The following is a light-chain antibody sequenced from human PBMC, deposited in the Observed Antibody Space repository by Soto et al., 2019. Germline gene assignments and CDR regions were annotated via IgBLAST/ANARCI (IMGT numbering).Light chain of an antibody. CDR2: DAS. Sequence: DLQMTQSPSTLSSSLGDRVTITCRASQSILSWLAWYQHKPGKAPKLLIYDASSLESGVPSRFSGSRSGTEFTLTISSLQPDDIATYYCQQYDTYWTFGQGTKVDIK. CDR1: QSILSW. CDR3: QQYDTYWT. J-gene: IGKJ1*01. V-gene: IGKV1-5*01.